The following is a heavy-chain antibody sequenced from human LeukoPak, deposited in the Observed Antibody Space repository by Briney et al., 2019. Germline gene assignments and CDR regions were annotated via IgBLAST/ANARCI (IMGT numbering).Heavy chain of an antibody. J-gene: IGHJ4*02. Sequence: PSETLSLTCTVSGGSTSSYYWSWIRQPPGKGLEWIGYIYYSGSTNYNPSLKSRVTISVDTSKNQFSLKLSSVTAADTAVYYCAKDLPFSPIAADDPYYFDYWGQGTLVTVSS. D-gene: IGHD6-13*01. CDR1: GGSTSSYY. CDR2: IYYSGST. CDR3: AKDLPFSPIAADDPYYFDY. V-gene: IGHV4-59*01.